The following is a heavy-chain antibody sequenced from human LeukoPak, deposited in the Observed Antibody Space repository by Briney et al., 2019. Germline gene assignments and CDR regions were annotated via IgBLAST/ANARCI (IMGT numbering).Heavy chain of an antibody. CDR3: ARDPVAQPYWFFDL. J-gene: IGHJ2*01. CDR1: GGSISSYY. V-gene: IGHV4-4*07. CDR2: IYTSGST. Sequence: KPSETLSLTCTVSGGSISSYYWSWIRQPAGKGLEWIGRIYTSGSTNYNPSLKSRVTISVDTSKNEFSLKLNSVTAADTAVYYWARDPVAQPYWFFDLWGRGTLVTVSS. D-gene: IGHD5-18*01.